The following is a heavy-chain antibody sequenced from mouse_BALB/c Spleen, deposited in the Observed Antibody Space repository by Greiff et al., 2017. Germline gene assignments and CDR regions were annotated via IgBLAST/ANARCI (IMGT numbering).Heavy chain of an antibody. Sequence: DVKLVESGGGLVKPGGSLKLSCAASGFTFSDYYMYWVRQTPEKRLEWVATISDGGSYTYYPDSVKGRFTISRDNAKNNLYLQMSSLKSEDTAMYYCARVDYDGFAMDYWGQGTSVTVSS. V-gene: IGHV5-4*02. CDR3: ARVDYDGFAMDY. CDR2: ISDGGSYT. J-gene: IGHJ4*01. CDR1: GFTFSDYY. D-gene: IGHD2-3*01.